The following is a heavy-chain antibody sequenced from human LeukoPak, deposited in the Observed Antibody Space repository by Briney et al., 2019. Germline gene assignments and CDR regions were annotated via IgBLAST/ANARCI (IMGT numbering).Heavy chain of an antibody. CDR2: ISYDGSNK. J-gene: IGHJ4*02. CDR1: GFTFSSYA. V-gene: IGHV3-30*04. CDR3: ARDQGIWFGELFFNY. D-gene: IGHD3-10*01. Sequence: GGSLRLSCAASGFTFSSYAMHWVRQAPGKGLEWVAVISYDGSNKYYADSVKGRFTISRDNAKNSLYLQMNSLRAEDTAVYYCARDQGIWFGELFFNYWGQGTLVTVSS.